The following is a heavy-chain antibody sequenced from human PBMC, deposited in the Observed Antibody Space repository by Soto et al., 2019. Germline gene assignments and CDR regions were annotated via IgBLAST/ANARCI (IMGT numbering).Heavy chain of an antibody. CDR2: IWYDGSNK. CDR3: ARDHSDTGST. J-gene: IGHJ5*02. CDR1: GFTFSSSG. D-gene: IGHD5-18*01. Sequence: GGSLRLSCAASGFTFSSSGIHLVRQAPGKGLEWVAVIWYDGSNKYYADSVKGRFTISRDNSKNTLYLQMNSLRAEDTALYYCARDHSDTGSTWGQGTLVTVSS. V-gene: IGHV3-33*01.